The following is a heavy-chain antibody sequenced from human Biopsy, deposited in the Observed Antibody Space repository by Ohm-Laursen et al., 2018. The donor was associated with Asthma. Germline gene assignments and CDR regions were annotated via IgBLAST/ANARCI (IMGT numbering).Heavy chain of an antibody. CDR3: AKDSRVIAVAGDRGFDY. CDR1: GFTFSNSA. D-gene: IGHD6-19*01. CDR2: STGSGVTT. V-gene: IGHV3-23*01. Sequence: SLRLSCAASGFTFSNSAMSWVRQAPGKGLARVSGSTGSGVTTYYADSVRGRFTISRDNPKSKLFLQMDILSAEDTAVYYCAKDSRVIAVAGDRGFDYWGQGTLVTVSS. J-gene: IGHJ4*02.